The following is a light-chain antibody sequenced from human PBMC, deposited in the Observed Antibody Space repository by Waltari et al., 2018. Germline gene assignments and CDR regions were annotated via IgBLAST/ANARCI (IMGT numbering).Light chain of an antibody. V-gene: IGLV2-8*01. Sequence: QSALTQPPSASGSPGESVTISCTGTSRDIGDYDYVSWYQQHPGKAPKRMFYEVIKRPSGVPDRFSGSKSGNTASLTVSGLQAEDEADYYCCSYAGTNNFYVFGTGTKVTVL. J-gene: IGLJ1*01. CDR3: CSYAGTNNFYV. CDR2: EVI. CDR1: SRDIGDYDY.